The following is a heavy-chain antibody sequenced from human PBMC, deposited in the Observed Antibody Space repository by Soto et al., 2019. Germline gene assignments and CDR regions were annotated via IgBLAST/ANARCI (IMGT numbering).Heavy chain of an antibody. Sequence: SVKVSCKASGGTFSSYAISWVRQAPGQGLEWMGGIIPIFGTANYAQKFQGRVTITADESTSTAYMELSSLRSEDTAVYYCASALNTAMVGYYYYGMDVWGQGTTVTVSS. CDR1: GGTFSSYA. CDR3: ASALNTAMVGYYYYGMDV. V-gene: IGHV1-69*13. D-gene: IGHD5-18*01. J-gene: IGHJ6*02. CDR2: IIPIFGTA.